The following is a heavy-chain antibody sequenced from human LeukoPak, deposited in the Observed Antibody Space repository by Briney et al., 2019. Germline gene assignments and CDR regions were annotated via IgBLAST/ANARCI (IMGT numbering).Heavy chain of an antibody. V-gene: IGHV4-30-4*01. CDR1: GGSISSGDYY. Sequence: SQTLSLTCTVSGGSISSGDYYWSWIRQPPGKGLEWIGYIYYSGSSYYIPSLKSRVTMSVDTSKNQFSLRLSSVTAADTAVYYCARQIYGDLYYFDYWGQGALVTVSS. CDR3: ARQIYGDLYYFDY. D-gene: IGHD4-17*01. J-gene: IGHJ4*02. CDR2: IYYSGSS.